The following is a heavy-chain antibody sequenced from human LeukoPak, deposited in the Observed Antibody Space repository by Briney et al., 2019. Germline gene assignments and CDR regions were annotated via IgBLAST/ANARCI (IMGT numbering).Heavy chain of an antibody. D-gene: IGHD4-17*01. CDR3: AQSPGDYGHWLFDI. CDR1: GFTFSSYA. J-gene: IGHJ3*02. V-gene: IGHV3-23*01. Sequence: AGGSLRLSCAASGFTFSSYAMSWVRQAPGKGLEWVSAISGSGGSTYYADSVKGRFTISRDNSKNTLYLQMNSLRAEDTAVYYCAQSPGDYGHWLFDIWGQGTMVTVSS. CDR2: ISGSGGST.